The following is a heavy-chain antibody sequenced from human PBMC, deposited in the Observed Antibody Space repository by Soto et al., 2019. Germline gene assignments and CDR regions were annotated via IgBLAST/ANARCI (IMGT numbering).Heavy chain of an antibody. Sequence: EVHLLESGGDLVQPGGSLRLSCTASGLTFSTYAMSWVRQAPGKGLEWVSAIGGSGTGVRTYYSDSVKGRFTISRHTAKNTVYLQTNSLRAHHTAAYYGAKSSGSLNGYNSYYYGMDVWGQGTTVTVSS. CDR3: AKSSGSLNGYNSYYYGMDV. J-gene: IGHJ6*02. CDR1: GLTFSTYA. CDR2: IGGSGTGVRT. D-gene: IGHD5-12*01. V-gene: IGHV3-23*01.